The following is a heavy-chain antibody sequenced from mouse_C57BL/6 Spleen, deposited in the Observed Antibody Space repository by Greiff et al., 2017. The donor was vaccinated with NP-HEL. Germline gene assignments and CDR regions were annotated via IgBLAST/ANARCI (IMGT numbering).Heavy chain of an antibody. CDR1: GFSFNTYA. V-gene: IGHV10-1*01. J-gene: IGHJ4*01. Sequence: EVQLQESGGGLVQPKGSLKLSCAASGFSFNTYAMNWVRQAPGKGVEWVARIRSKSNNYATYYADSVKDRFTISRDDSESMLYLQMNNLKTEDTAMYYCVRGAMDYWGQGTSVTVSS. CDR2: IRSKSNNYAT. CDR3: VRGAMDY.